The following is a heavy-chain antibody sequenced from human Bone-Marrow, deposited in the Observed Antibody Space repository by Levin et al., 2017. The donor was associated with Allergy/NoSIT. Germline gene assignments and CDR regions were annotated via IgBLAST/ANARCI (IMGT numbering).Heavy chain of an antibody. D-gene: IGHD2-2*02. CDR3: AKDYCSSTSCYNLDY. V-gene: IGHV3-30*18. Sequence: GESLKISCAASGFTFSSYGMHWVRQAPGKGLEWVAVISYDGSNKYYADSVKGRFTISRDNSKNTLYLQMNSLRAEDTAVYYCAKDYCSSTSCYNLDYWGQGTLVTVSS. J-gene: IGHJ4*02. CDR1: GFTFSSYG. CDR2: ISYDGSNK.